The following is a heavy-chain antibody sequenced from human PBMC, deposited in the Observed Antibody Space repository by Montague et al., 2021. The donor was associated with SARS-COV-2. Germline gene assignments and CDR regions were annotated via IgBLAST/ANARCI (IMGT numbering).Heavy chain of an antibody. V-gene: IGHV4-4*07. CDR2: ISATGTL. CDR1: GYSITPSVYSIAGYF. D-gene: IGHD2/OR15-2a*01. J-gene: IGHJ5*01. Sequence: SETLSLTCSVSGYSITPSVYSIAGYFWSWIRQPAGKGLEWIGRISATGTLYYNPSLNRRVSISMDTSKQEFSMRLISVTAADTAVYYCARHAYYFGPGRENQAAFDSWGNRTLVTV. CDR3: ARHAYYFGPGRENQAAFDS.